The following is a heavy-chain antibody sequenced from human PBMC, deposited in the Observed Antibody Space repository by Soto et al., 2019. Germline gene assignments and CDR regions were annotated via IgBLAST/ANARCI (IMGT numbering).Heavy chain of an antibody. CDR3: AKDEGTTVTTKPLCRAFDI. V-gene: IGHV3-23*01. CDR1: GFTFSSYA. J-gene: IGHJ3*02. CDR2: ISGSGGST. Sequence: GGSLRLSCAASGFTFSSYAMSWVRQAPGKGLEWVSAISGSGGSTYYADSVKGRFTISRDNSKNTLYLQMNSLRAEDTAVYYCAKDEGTTVTTKPLCRAFDIWGQGTMVTVSS. D-gene: IGHD4-17*01.